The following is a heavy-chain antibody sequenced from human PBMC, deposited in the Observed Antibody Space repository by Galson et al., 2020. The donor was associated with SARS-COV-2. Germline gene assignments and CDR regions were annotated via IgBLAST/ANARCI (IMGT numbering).Heavy chain of an antibody. J-gene: IGHJ4*02. CDR2: IYYSGST. CDR3: ARGCSGGSCYSDYFDY. V-gene: IGHV4-59*13. D-gene: IGHD2-15*01. CDR1: GGSISSYY. Sequence: SETLSLTCTVSGGSISSYYWSWIRQPPGKGLEWIGYIYYSGSTNYNPSLKSRVTISVDTSKNQFSLKLSSVTAADTAVYYCARGCSGGSCYSDYFDYWGQGTLVTVSS.